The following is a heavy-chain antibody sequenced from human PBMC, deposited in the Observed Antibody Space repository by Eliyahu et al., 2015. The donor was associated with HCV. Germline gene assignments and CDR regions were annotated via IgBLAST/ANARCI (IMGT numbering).Heavy chain of an antibody. D-gene: IGHD6-6*01. CDR1: GFTFSSYA. CDR3: AKGKQLGPHYYYGMDV. J-gene: IGHJ6*02. Sequence: EVQLLESGGGLVQPGGSLRLSCAASGFTFSSYAMSWVRQAPGKGLEWVSAISGSGGSTYYADSVKGRFTISRDNSKNTLYLQMNSLRAEDTAVYYCAKGKQLGPHYYYGMDVWGQGTTVTVSS. CDR2: ISGSGGST. V-gene: IGHV3-23*01.